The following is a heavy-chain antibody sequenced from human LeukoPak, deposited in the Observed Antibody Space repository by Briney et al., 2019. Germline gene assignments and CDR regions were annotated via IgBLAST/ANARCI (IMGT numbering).Heavy chain of an antibody. CDR3: ARRELYYYYMDV. J-gene: IGHJ6*03. CDR2: IYSNGST. Sequence: PSETLSLTCTVSGGSMSSYYWSWIRQPPGKGLEWIGSIYSNGSTNYHPSLKSRVTISVDTSKNQFSLNLNSVTAADTAVYYCARRELYYYYMDVWGKGTTVTVSS. V-gene: IGHV4-59*01. D-gene: IGHD5-24*01. CDR1: GGSMSSYY.